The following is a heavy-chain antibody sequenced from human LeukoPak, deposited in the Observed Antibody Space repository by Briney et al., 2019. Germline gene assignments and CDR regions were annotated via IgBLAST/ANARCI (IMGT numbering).Heavy chain of an antibody. D-gene: IGHD5/OR15-5a*01. Sequence: SQTLSLTCAISGDSVSSNSAAWNWIRQSPSRGLEWLGRTYYRSKWYNDYTVSVKSRITINPDTSKNQFSLQLNSVTPEDTAVYYCARDVYSGSAGEGAFDIWGQGTMVTVSS. CDR1: GDSVSSNSAA. V-gene: IGHV6-1*01. J-gene: IGHJ3*02. CDR2: TYYRSKWYN. CDR3: ARDVYSGSAGEGAFDI.